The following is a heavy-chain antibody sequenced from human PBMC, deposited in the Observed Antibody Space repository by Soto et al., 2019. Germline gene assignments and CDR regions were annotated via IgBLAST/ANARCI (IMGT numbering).Heavy chain of an antibody. CDR1: GGSISSGGYY. CDR3: ARTWIFGGRDYYAMDV. V-gene: IGHV4-31*03. D-gene: IGHD3-3*01. CDR2: IYYSGST. Sequence: SETLSLTCTVSGGSISSGGYYWSWIRQHPGKGLEWIGYIYYSGSTYYNPSLKSRVTISVDTSKNQFSLKLSSVTAADTAVYYCARTWIFGGRDYYAMDVWGQGTTVTVSS. J-gene: IGHJ6*02.